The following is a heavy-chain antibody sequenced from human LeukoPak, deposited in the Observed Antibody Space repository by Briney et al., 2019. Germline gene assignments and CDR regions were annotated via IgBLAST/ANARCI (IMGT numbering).Heavy chain of an antibody. J-gene: IGHJ4*02. CDR3: ARGYSKGDY. V-gene: IGHV3-30*04. Sequence: PGRSLRLSCAASGFTFSSYAMHWVRQAPGKGLEWVAVISYDGSNKYYADSVKGRFTISRDNSKNTLYLQMNSLRAEDTAVYYCARGYSKGDYWGQGTLVTVSS. CDR1: GFTFSSYA. D-gene: IGHD4-11*01. CDR2: ISYDGSNK.